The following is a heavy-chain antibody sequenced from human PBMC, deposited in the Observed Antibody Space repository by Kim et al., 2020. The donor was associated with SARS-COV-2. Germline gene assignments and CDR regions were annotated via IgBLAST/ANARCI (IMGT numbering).Heavy chain of an antibody. CDR2: IIPIFGTA. V-gene: IGHV1-69*13. CDR1: GGTFSSYA. D-gene: IGHD3-9*01. CDR3: ARSRRGFDWLSPIYYYYGMDV. J-gene: IGHJ6*02. Sequence: SVKVSCKASGGTFSSYAISWVRQAPGQGLEWMGGIIPIFGTANYAQKFQGRVTITADESTSTAYMELSSLRSEDTAVYYCARSRRGFDWLSPIYYYYGMDVWGQGTTVTVSS.